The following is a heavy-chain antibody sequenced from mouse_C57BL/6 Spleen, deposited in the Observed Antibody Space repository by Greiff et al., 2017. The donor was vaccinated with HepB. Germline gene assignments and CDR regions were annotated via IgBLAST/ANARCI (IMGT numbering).Heavy chain of an antibody. CDR2: INYDGSST. Sequence: EVKLVESEGGLVQPGSSMKLSCTASGFTFSDYYMAWVRQVPEKGLEWVANINYDGSSTYYLDSLKSRFIISRDNAKNILYLQMSSLKSEDTATYYFARGGYSNYFDYWGQGTTLTVSS. V-gene: IGHV5-16*01. CDR3: ARGGYSNYFDY. J-gene: IGHJ2*01. CDR1: GFTFSDYY. D-gene: IGHD2-5*01.